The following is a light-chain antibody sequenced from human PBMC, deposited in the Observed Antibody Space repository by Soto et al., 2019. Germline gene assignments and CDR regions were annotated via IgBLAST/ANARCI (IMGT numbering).Light chain of an antibody. CDR3: QQYNNWPPIT. V-gene: IGKV3-15*01. CDR1: QTISSG. Sequence: EIVMTQSPATLSASPGERVTLPCRASQTISSGLAWYQQKPGQAPKLLIYGASTRATGIPARFSGSGSGTESTLTITSLQSEDFAVYYCQQYNNWPPITFGPGTRLDIK. J-gene: IGKJ5*01. CDR2: GAS.